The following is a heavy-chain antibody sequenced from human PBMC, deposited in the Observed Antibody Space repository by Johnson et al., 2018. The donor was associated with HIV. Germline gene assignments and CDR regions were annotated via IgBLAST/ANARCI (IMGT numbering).Heavy chain of an antibody. CDR1: GFTFSSYG. CDR2: IYSGGST. Sequence: VQLVESGGGVVQPGRSLRLSCAVSGFTFSSYGMHWVRQAPGKGLEWVSIIYSGGSTYYADSVRGRFTISRDNSKNTLYLQMTSLRAEDTALYYCARVRGGRENAFDIWGQGTMVTVSS. CDR3: ARVRGGRENAFDI. V-gene: IGHV3-66*01. J-gene: IGHJ3*02. D-gene: IGHD1-26*01.